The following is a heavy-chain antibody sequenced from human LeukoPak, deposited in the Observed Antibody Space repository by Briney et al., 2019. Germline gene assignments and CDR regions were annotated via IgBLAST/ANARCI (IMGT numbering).Heavy chain of an antibody. CDR1: GFTFSTYA. CDR2: VTSDGRWT. Sequence: PGGSLRLSCVASGFTFSTYAMTWVRQAPGKGLEWVAAVTSDGRWTNYADSVKGRFTVSRDNSKDTLFMQMSSLRAEDTAVYYCAKGTSWFGEDWGLGTLVTVSS. V-gene: IGHV3-23*01. D-gene: IGHD3-10*01. J-gene: IGHJ4*02. CDR3: AKGTSWFGED.